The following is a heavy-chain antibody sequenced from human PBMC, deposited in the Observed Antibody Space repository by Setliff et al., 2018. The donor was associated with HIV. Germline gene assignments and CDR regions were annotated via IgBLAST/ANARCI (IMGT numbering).Heavy chain of an antibody. CDR3: AKTANLIVLMVYALS. D-gene: IGHD2-8*01. CDR1: GFTFSSYA. CDR2: ISYDGSNK. V-gene: IGHV3-30-3*02. Sequence: GGSLRLSCAASGFTFSSYAMHWVRQAPGKGLEWVAVISYDGSNKFYADSVKGRFTISRDTSKNTLYLQMNSLRAEDTAVYYCAKTANLIVLMVYALSWGQGTLVTVSS. J-gene: IGHJ4*02.